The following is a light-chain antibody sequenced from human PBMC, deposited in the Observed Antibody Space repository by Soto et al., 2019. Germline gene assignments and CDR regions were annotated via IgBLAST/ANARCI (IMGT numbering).Light chain of an antibody. Sequence: DIQMTQSPATLSASVGDTVTVTCRASQSVSGWLAWYQQKPGKAPKLLIYDASSLESGVPSRFSGSGSATEFTLTISSLQPDDFATYYCQQYNSYSTFGQGTKVDIK. CDR3: QQYNSYST. V-gene: IGKV1-5*01. J-gene: IGKJ1*01. CDR2: DAS. CDR1: QSVSGW.